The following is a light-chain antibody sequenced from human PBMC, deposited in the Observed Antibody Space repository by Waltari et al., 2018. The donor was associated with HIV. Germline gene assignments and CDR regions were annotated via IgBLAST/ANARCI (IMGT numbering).Light chain of an antibody. CDR2: EGV. Sequence: EIVLTQSPGTLSLSPGDSVTLSCRVSQSLSVRYIAWYQQRPGQPPRLLIYEGVTRATGIPDRFSGSGAVRDFSLSISRLEPEDFAVYFCQQYSDSPPGTFGQGTKVEMK. CDR1: QSLSVRY. V-gene: IGKV3-20*01. J-gene: IGKJ1*01. CDR3: QQYSDSPPGT.